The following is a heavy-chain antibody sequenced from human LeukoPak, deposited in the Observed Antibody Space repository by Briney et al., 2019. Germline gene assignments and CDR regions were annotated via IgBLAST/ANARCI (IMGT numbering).Heavy chain of an antibody. CDR3: TRGTVVTPTGCDY. CDR1: GGSISRYY. Sequence: AAETLSLTCTVSGGSISRYYWSWIRQPPGKGLEWIGYICYSGSTNYNPPLKSRVTISADTSTNQISLRLTSVTAADTAVYYCTRGTVVTPTGCDYWGQGTLVTVSS. CDR2: ICYSGST. D-gene: IGHD4-23*01. J-gene: IGHJ4*02. V-gene: IGHV4-59*01.